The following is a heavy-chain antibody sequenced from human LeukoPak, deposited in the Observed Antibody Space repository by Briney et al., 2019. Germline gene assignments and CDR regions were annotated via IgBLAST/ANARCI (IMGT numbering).Heavy chain of an antibody. V-gene: IGHV3-23*01. J-gene: IGHJ4*02. CDR2: ISGSGGST. CDR1: GFTFSSYA. Sequence: QPGGSLRLSCAASGFTFSSYAMSWVRQAPGKGLEWVSAISGSGGSTYYADSVKGRFTISRDNSKNTLYLQMNSLRAEDTAVYYCAKDSPTMVRGVTRYYFDYWGQGTLVTVSS. D-gene: IGHD3-10*01. CDR3: AKDSPTMVRGVTRYYFDY.